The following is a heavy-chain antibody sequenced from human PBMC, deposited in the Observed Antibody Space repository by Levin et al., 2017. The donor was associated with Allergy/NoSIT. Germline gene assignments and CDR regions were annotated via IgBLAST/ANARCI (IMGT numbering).Heavy chain of an antibody. Sequence: SETLSLTCTVSGGSISGYFWSWIRQPPGEGLEWIGYVFASGITNYNPSLKSRVTISADTSRDQFSLKLSSVTAADTAIYYCARHGPTCRSHYMDVWGTGTTVTVSS. J-gene: IGHJ6*03. V-gene: IGHV4-59*08. CDR2: VFASGIT. CDR3: ARHGPTCRSHYMDV. CDR1: GGSISGYF.